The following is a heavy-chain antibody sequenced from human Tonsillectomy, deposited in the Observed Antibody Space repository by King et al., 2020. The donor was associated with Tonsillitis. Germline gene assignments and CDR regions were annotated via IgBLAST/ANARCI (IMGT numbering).Heavy chain of an antibody. CDR1: GGSVSSGSYY. CDR2: IYYSGRT. D-gene: IGHD3-3*01. V-gene: IGHV4-61*01. CDR3: ATYDFWSGVRFDY. J-gene: IGHJ4*02. Sequence: VQLQESGPGLVKPSETLSLTCTVSGGSVSSGSYYWSWIRQPPGKGLEWIGYIYYSGRTNYNPSLKSRVTISVDPSKNQFSLKLTSVTASDTAVYYCATYDFWSGVRFDYWGQGTLVTVSS.